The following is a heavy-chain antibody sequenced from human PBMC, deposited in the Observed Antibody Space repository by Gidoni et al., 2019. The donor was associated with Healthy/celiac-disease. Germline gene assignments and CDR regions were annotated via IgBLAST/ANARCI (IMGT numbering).Heavy chain of an antibody. D-gene: IGHD3-10*01. CDR1: GYTLTELS. J-gene: IGHJ5*02. V-gene: IGHV1-24*01. Sequence: QVQLVQSGAEVKKPGASVKVSCKVSGYTLTELSMHWVRQAPGKGLEWMGGFDPEDGEPIYAQKFQGRVTMTEDTSTDTAYMELSSLRSEDTAVYYCATLDRSYYGSGRMNWFDPWGQGTLVTVSS. CDR2: FDPEDGEP. CDR3: ATLDRSYYGSGRMNWFDP.